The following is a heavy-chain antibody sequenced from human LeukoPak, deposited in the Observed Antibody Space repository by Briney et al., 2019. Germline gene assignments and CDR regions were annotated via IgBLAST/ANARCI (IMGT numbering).Heavy chain of an antibody. D-gene: IGHD4-17*01. CDR2: ISSSSSYI. CDR3: ASQYGDSTYYFDY. CDR1: GFTLSSYS. J-gene: IGHJ4*02. Sequence: GGSLRLSCAASGFTLSSYSMNWVRQAPGKGLEWVSSISSSSSYIYYADSVKGRFTISRDNAKNSLYLQMNSLRAEDTAVYYCASQYGDSTYYFDYWGQGTLVTVSS. V-gene: IGHV3-21*01.